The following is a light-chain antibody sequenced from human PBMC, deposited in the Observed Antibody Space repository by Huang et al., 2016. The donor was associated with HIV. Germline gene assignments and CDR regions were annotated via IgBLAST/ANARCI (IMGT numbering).Light chain of an antibody. CDR3: QQTYNVPRT. Sequence: DIQMTQSPSSLSASIGDRVTMSCRASQTVDMYLNWFQQTPGGAPKLLIYAASNVQSDVPSRFSGTGSGTNFTLTISSLQPEDFVIYFCQQTYNVPRTFGQGTALEIK. CDR1: QTVDMY. J-gene: IGKJ2*01. V-gene: IGKV1-39*01. CDR2: AAS.